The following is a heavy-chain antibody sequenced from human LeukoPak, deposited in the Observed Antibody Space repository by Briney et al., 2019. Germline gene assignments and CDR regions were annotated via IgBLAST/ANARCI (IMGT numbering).Heavy chain of an antibody. V-gene: IGHV1-8*01. CDR1: GYTFTTYD. J-gene: IGHJ5*02. D-gene: IGHD2-8*01. Sequence: ASVKVSCKTSGYTFTTYDINWVRQATGQGLEWMGWMNPNSGDTGYAQKFQGRVTLTWNTSISTAYTDLRNLTSEDTAVYYCARDRGYCTTSTMRYKGWFDPWGQGTLVTVSS. CDR2: MNPNSGDT. CDR3: ARDRGYCTTSTMRYKGWFDP.